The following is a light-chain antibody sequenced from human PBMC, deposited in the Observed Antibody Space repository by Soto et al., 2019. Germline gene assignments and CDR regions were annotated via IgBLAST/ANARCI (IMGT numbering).Light chain of an antibody. J-gene: IGKJ1*01. V-gene: IGKV3-15*01. Sequence: ITLSPTTLSVSPGEGTTLSCRSTPSIRSNLGVGWYQQKPGQTPRLLIYRASTRATGIPARFSGSGSGTECTLTITSLQSVDLAVYYCEQYYVWRATCGQGTKVDIK. CDR3: EQYYVWRAT. CDR2: RAS. CDR1: PSIRSN.